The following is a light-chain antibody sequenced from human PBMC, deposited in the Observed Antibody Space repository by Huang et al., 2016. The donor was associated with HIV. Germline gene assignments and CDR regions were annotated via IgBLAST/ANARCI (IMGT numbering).Light chain of an antibody. CDR2: DAS. Sequence: EIVLTQSPATLSLSPGERATLSCRASQNVSSYLAWYQQKPGQAPRRLIYDASSRATGIPARFSGSGSGTDFTLTISSLEPEDFAVYYCQQRSKWPPLTFGGGTKVEIK. CDR3: QQRSKWPPLT. J-gene: IGKJ4*01. CDR1: QNVSSY. V-gene: IGKV3-11*01.